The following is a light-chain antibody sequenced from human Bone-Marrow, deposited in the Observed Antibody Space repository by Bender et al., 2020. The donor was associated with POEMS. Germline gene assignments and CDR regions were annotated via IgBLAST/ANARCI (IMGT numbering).Light chain of an antibody. Sequence: QSALTQPPSASGSPGQSVTISCTGTSSDVGGYNYVSWYQQHPGKAPKLMIRDVNKRPSGVPDRFSGSKSGNTASLTVSGLQAEDEADYYCSSYTPRSSIVPFGGGNKLTVL. CDR1: SSDVGGYNY. CDR2: DVN. J-gene: IGLJ2*01. V-gene: IGLV2-8*01. CDR3: SSYTPRSSIVP.